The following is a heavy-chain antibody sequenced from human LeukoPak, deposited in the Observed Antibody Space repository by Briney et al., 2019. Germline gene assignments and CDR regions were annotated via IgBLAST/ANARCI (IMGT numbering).Heavy chain of an antibody. CDR2: VSSGGTT. V-gene: IGHV4-59*08. CDR3: ARLDCVSDACYNH. Sequence: SETLSLTCSVSGDSYRSYYWSWLRQAPGKGLEWVRYVSSGGTTNYTPSLRRRVIMSVGTAKTHIFLNLTSLTAADTAIYYCARLDCVSDACYNHWGRGTLVTVSS. CDR1: GDSYRSYY. J-gene: IGHJ4*02. D-gene: IGHD3/OR15-3a*01.